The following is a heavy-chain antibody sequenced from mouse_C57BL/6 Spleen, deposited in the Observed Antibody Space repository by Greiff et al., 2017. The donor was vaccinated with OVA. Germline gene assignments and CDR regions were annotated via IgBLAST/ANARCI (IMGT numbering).Heavy chain of an antibody. CDR3: ARQGGHYYGSSWYFDY. Sequence: EVQGVESGGGLVKPGGSLKLSCAASGFTFSSYTMSWVRQTPEKRLEWVATISGGGGNTYYPDSVKGRFTISRDNAKNTLYLQMSSLRSEDTALYYCARQGGHYYGSSWYFDYWGQGTTLTVSS. CDR2: ISGGGGNT. V-gene: IGHV5-9*01. CDR1: GFTFSSYT. J-gene: IGHJ2*01. D-gene: IGHD1-1*01.